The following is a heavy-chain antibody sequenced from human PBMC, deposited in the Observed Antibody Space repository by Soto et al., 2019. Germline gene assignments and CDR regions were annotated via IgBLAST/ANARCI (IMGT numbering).Heavy chain of an antibody. CDR1: GFSLSTSGVG. D-gene: IGHD4-17*01. CDR3: AHSRVIYGAYSDVCDY. V-gene: IGHV2-5*02. Sequence: QITLKESGPTLVKPTQTLTLTCTFSGFSLSTSGVGVGWIRQPPGKALEWLALIYCDDDKRYSPSLKSRLSITKDTAKNHVVLIMTNLDPLDTATYYCAHSRVIYGAYSDVCDYWGQGTLVTVSS. J-gene: IGHJ4*02. CDR2: IYCDDDK.